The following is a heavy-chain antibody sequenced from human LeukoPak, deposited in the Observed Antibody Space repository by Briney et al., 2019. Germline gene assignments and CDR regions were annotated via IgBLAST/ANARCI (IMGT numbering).Heavy chain of an antibody. CDR2: ISGSGGGT. Sequence: GGTLRLSCAASGFTFSSYGMSWVRQAPGQGLEWVSGISGSGGGTYNADSVKGRFTISRDNSKNTLYLQMNSLRGEDTAVYYCAKDQRGIAAAFDYWGQGTLVTVSS. CDR1: GFTFSSYG. V-gene: IGHV3-23*01. D-gene: IGHD6-13*01. CDR3: AKDQRGIAAAFDY. J-gene: IGHJ4*02.